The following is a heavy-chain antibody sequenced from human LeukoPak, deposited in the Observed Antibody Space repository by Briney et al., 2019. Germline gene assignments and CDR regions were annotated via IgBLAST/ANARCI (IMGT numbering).Heavy chain of an antibody. V-gene: IGHV4-59*08. CDR1: GGSISSYY. D-gene: IGHD5-18*01. CDR3: ARSDTAMVTVDY. Sequence: PSETLSLTCTVSGGSISSYYWSWIRQPPGKGLEWIGYIYYSGSTNYNPSLKSRVTISVDTSKNQFSLKLSPVTAADTAVYYCARSDTAMVTVDYWGQGTLVTVSS. CDR2: IYYSGST. J-gene: IGHJ4*02.